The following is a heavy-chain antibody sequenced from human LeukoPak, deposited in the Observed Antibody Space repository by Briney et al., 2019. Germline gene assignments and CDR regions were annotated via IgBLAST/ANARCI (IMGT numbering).Heavy chain of an antibody. J-gene: IGHJ3*02. CDR3: ARDPVLRFGNDAFDI. V-gene: IGHV3-33*01. D-gene: IGHD3-3*01. CDR2: VWSDGNKK. Sequence: PGGSLRLSCAASGFTFSSYGMHWVRQAPGKGLEWVAIVWSDGNKKYYADSVKGRFTISRDNSKNMLYLQMNSLRAEDTAVYYCARDPVLRFGNDAFDIWGQGTLVTVSS. CDR1: GFTFSSYG.